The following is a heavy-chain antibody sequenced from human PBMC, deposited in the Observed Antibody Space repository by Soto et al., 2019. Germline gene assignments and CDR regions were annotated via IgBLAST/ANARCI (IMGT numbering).Heavy chain of an antibody. CDR1: GGSISSYY. CDR2: IYYSGST. CDR3: ARDRPEDAFDI. V-gene: IGHV4-59*01. J-gene: IGHJ3*02. Sequence: SETLSLTCTVSGGSISSYYWSWIRQPPGKGLEWIGYIYYSGSTNYNPPLKSRVTISVDTSKNQFSLKLSSVTAADTAVYYCARDRPEDAFDIWGQGTMVTVSS.